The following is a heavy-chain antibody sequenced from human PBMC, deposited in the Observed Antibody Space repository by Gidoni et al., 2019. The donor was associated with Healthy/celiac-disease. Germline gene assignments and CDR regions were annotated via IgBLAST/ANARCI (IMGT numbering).Heavy chain of an antibody. CDR2: INHSGST. Sequence: QVQLQHWGAGRLKTSETLFLTGAVYGGPFSGYYWSWIRQPPGKGLEWIGEINHSGSTNYNPSLKSRVTISVATSKNQFSLKLSSVTAAYTAVYYCARGSIYVWWSYRYPPGAFEIWGQETMVTFSS. CDR1: GGPFSGYY. V-gene: IGHV4-34*01. CDR3: ARGSIYVWWSYRYPPGAFEI. J-gene: IGHJ3*02. D-gene: IGHD3-16*02.